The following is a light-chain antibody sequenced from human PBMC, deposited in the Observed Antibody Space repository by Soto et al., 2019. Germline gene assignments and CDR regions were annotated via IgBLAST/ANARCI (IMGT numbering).Light chain of an antibody. CDR1: RSNVGENY. V-gene: IGLV1-51*01. J-gene: IGLJ1*01. CDR2: DDV. CDR3: GTWDNSLSAGL. Sequence: QSVLTQTPSVSAAPGQRVTISCSGSRSNVGENYVSWYQQFPGTAPQLVIYDDVERSPGIPDRFSASKSGTSATLAITGLQTGDEADYYCGTWDNSLSAGLFGTGTKLTVL.